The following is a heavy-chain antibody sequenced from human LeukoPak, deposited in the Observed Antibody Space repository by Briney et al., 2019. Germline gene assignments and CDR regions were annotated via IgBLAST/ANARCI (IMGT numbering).Heavy chain of an antibody. D-gene: IGHD6-13*01. J-gene: IGHJ4*02. CDR2: ISSSSSYI. CDR3: ARDPLIAAAGTSY. V-gene: IGHV3-21*01. Sequence: GGSLRLSCAASGFTFSSYSMNWVRQAAGKGREGVSSISSSSSYIYYADSVKGRFTISRDNAKNSLYLQMNSLRAEDTAVYYCARDPLIAAAGTSYWGQGTLVTVSS. CDR1: GFTFSSYS.